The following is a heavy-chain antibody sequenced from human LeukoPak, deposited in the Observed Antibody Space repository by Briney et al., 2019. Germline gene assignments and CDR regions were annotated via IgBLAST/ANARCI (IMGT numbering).Heavy chain of an antibody. CDR1: GGSISSSSYY. J-gene: IGHJ5*02. CDR3: ARQKSYGDYGKAFDP. Sequence: SETLSLTCTVPGGSISSSSYYWGWIRQPPGKGLEWIGSIYYSGSTYYNPSLKSRVTISVDTSKNQFSLKLSSVTAADTAVYYCARQKSYGDYGKAFDPWGQGTLVTVSS. D-gene: IGHD4-17*01. V-gene: IGHV4-39*01. CDR2: IYYSGST.